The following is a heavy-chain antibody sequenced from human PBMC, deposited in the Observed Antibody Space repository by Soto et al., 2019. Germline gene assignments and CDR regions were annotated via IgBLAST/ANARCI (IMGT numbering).Heavy chain of an antibody. CDR3: ARDLYDFWSGYYKAGGMDV. Sequence: GGSLRLSCAASGFTVSSNYMSWVRQAPGKGLEWAYADSVKGRFTISRDNAKNSLYLQMNSLRAEDTAVYYCARDLYDFWSGYYKAGGMDVWGQGTTVTVSS. CDR1: GFTVSSNY. V-gene: IGHV3-11*06. J-gene: IGHJ6*02. D-gene: IGHD3-3*01.